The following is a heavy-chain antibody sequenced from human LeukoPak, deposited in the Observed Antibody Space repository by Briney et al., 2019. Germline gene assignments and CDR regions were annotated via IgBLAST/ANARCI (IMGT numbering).Heavy chain of an antibody. Sequence: SETLSLTCTVSGGSISTYYWSWIRQPAGKGLEWIGRIYTSGSTNYNPSLKSRVTISVETSKNQFSLNLSSVTAADTAVYYCARGRRDGYNWYYFDYWGQGTLVTVSS. CDR2: IYTSGST. D-gene: IGHD5-24*01. J-gene: IGHJ4*02. CDR1: GGSISTYY. CDR3: ARGRRDGYNWYYFDY. V-gene: IGHV4-4*07.